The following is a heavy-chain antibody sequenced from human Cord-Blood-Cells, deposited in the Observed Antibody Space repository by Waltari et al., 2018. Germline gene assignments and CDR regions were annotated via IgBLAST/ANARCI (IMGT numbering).Heavy chain of an antibody. V-gene: IGHV3-30*02. CDR3: ASLEYSSSSTFDY. CDR1: GFTFSSSG. J-gene: IGHJ4*02. CDR2: IRYDGSNK. Sequence: QVQLVESGGGVVQPGGSLRLSCAASGFTFSSSGMHWVRQAPGKGREWVAFIRYDGSNKYYADSVKGRFTISRDNSKNTLYLQMNSLRAEDTAVYYCASLEYSSSSTFDYWGQGTLVTVSS. D-gene: IGHD6-6*01.